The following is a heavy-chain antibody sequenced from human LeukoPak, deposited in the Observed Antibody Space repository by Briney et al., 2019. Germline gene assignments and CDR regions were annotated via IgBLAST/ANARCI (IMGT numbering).Heavy chain of an antibody. V-gene: IGHV1-18*04. CDR1: GYTFTSYG. D-gene: IGHD3-10*01. CDR2: ISAYNGNT. CDR3: ARDLSRRVRGVSRNDY. J-gene: IGHJ4*02. Sequence: ASVKVSCKASGYTFTSYGISWVRQAPGQGREWMGWISAYNGNTNYAQKLQGRVTMTTDTSTSTAYMELRSLRSDDTAVYYCARDLSRRVRGVSRNDYWGQGTLVTVSS.